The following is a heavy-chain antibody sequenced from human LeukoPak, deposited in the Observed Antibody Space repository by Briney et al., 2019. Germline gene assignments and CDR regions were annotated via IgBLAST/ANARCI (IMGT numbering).Heavy chain of an antibody. CDR3: ARCIRYYYGSGSVSYYMDV. CDR1: GGSISSYY. D-gene: IGHD3-10*01. V-gene: IGHV4-59*12. J-gene: IGHJ6*03. CDR2: VYYSGST. Sequence: SETLSLTCTVSGGSISSYYWSWIRQPPGKGLEWIGHVYYSGSTNYNPSLESRVIISVDTSKNQFSLKLSSVTAADTAVYYCARCIRYYYGSGSVSYYMDVWGKGTTVTVSS.